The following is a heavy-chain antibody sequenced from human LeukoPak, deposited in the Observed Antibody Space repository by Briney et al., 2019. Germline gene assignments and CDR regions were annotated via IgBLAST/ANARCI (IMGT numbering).Heavy chain of an antibody. Sequence: SETLSLTCTVSGGSISSSSYYWSWIRQPPGKGLEWIGYIYYSGSTNYNPSLKSRVTISVDTSKNQFSLKLSSVTAADTAVYYCARRGVEATKYYYYYYMDVWGKGTTVTVSS. CDR2: IYYSGST. D-gene: IGHD5-24*01. CDR3: ARRGVEATKYYYYYYMDV. J-gene: IGHJ6*03. V-gene: IGHV4-61*01. CDR1: GGSISSSSYY.